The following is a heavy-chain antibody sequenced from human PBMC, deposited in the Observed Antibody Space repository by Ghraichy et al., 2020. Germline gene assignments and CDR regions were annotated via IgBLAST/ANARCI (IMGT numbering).Heavy chain of an antibody. Sequence: SGPTLVKPTQTLTLTCTFSGFSLSTSGMCVSWIRQPPGKALEWLARIDWDDDKYYSTSLKTRLTISKDTSKNQVVLTMTNMDPVDTATYYCARIRGYYDSSVSTKDYFYYHGMDVWGQGTTVTVSS. J-gene: IGHJ6*02. CDR3: ARIRGYYDSSVSTKDYFYYHGMDV. D-gene: IGHD3-22*01. CDR2: IDWDDDK. V-gene: IGHV2-70*11. CDR1: GFSLSTSGMC.